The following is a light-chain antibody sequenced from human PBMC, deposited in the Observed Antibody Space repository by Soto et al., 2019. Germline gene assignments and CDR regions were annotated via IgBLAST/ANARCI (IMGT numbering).Light chain of an antibody. Sequence: EVVMTQSPATLSVSPGESATLSCWASQSVTNKLAWYQQTPGQAPRLLIYGASTRATTTPARFSGSGSGTDFTLNISSLQSEDLGVYYCQQYHGWPLTFGGGTKVEI. J-gene: IGKJ4*01. CDR2: GAS. V-gene: IGKV3-15*01. CDR1: QSVTNK. CDR3: QQYHGWPLT.